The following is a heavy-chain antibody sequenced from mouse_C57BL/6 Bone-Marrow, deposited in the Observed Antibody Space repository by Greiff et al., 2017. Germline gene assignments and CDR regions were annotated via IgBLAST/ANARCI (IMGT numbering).Heavy chain of an antibody. J-gene: IGHJ2*01. V-gene: IGHV1-80*01. CDR2: IYPGAGDH. CDR1: GYAFSSYW. CDR3: ARDWDYFDY. Sequence: VQLQQSGAELVKPGASVKISCKASGYAFSSYWMNLVTQRPGKGLEWIGQIYPGAGDHKYNGKFKGKATLTADKSSSTAYMQLSSLTSEDSAVYFCARDWDYFDYWGQGTTLTVSS. D-gene: IGHD4-1*01.